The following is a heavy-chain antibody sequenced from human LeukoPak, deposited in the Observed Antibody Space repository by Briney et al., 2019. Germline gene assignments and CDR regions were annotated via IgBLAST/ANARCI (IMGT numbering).Heavy chain of an antibody. J-gene: IGHJ4*02. CDR1: GFTFSSIA. CDR2: IRSNGETT. Sequence: PGGSLRLSCAASGFTFSSIAMTWVRQAPGKGLEWVSTIRSNGETTYNADSVKGRFTVSRDNSKKALYLQLNSLRVEDMAIYYCAKGQELDDGVFDSWGQGTLVTVSS. V-gene: IGHV3-23*01. CDR3: AKGQELDDGVFDS. D-gene: IGHD1-1*01.